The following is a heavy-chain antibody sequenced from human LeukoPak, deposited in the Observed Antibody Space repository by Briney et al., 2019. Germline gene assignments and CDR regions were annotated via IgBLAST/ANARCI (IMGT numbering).Heavy chain of an antibody. CDR3: AKNWGLDN. CDR1: GFIFSTYA. Sequence: GGSLRLSCAASGFIFSTYAMSWVRQAPGKGLEWVSAIGGSGTNTHYADSVKGRFTISRDNSKNTLYLQMNSLRAEDTAVYYCAKNWGLDNWGQGTLVTVSS. J-gene: IGHJ4*02. V-gene: IGHV3-23*01. CDR2: IGGSGTNT. D-gene: IGHD7-27*01.